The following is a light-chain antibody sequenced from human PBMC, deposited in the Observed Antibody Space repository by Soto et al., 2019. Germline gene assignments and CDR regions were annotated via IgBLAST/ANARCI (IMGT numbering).Light chain of an antibody. Sequence: EIGVTQSPSTLSVSTGERATLSCRASQSVSSNLAWYQQKPGQAPRLLIYDASTRATGIPDRFSGSGSVTDFTLTISRLDPEDFAVYYCQQYGGSPRTVGQGTKV. CDR2: DAS. J-gene: IGKJ1*01. V-gene: IGKV3-20*01. CDR3: QQYGGSPRT. CDR1: QSVSSN.